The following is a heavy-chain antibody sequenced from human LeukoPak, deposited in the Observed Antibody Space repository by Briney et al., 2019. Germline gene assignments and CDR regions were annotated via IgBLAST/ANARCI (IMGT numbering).Heavy chain of an antibody. D-gene: IGHD3-3*01. CDR2: IYPGDSGT. CDR1: GYSFTSYW. J-gene: IGHJ6*02. V-gene: IGHV5-51*01. Sequence: GESLKISCKGSGYSFTSYWIGRVRQMPGKGLEWMGIIYPGDSGTRYSPSFQGQVTISADKSISTAYLQWSSLKASDTAMYYCARQRFLEWLSIYDYGMDVWGQGTTVTVSS. CDR3: ARQRFLEWLSIYDYGMDV.